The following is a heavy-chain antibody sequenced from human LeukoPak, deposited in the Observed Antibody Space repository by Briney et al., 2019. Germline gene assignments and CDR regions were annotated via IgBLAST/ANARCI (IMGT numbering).Heavy chain of an antibody. CDR3: AKRRGPTYGDFDY. CDR2: VTGNGGST. D-gene: IGHD4-17*01. Sequence: PGGSLRLSCAASGFTFSNYGMSWVRQAPGKGLEWVSGVTGNGGSTFYADSVKGRFTISRDNSKNTLYLQMNSLRVEDTALYYCAKRRGPTYGDFDYWGKGTLVTASS. J-gene: IGHJ4*02. V-gene: IGHV3-23*01. CDR1: GFTFSNYG.